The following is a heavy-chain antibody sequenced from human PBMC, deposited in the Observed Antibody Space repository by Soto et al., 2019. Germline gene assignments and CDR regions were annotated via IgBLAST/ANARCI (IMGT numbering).Heavy chain of an antibody. CDR3: ARGNLDV. J-gene: IGHJ6*02. V-gene: IGHV3-30*01. Sequence: QVQLVESGGGVVQPGRSLRLSCAASAFTLSKFVMHWVRQAPGKGLDWLAVTSNDGMNTYYAASVKGRFTISRDNSKNMVYLQMNSLRDEDTAVYYCARGNLDVWGQGTTVSVSS. D-gene: IGHD1-1*01. CDR1: AFTLSKFV. CDR2: TSNDGMNT.